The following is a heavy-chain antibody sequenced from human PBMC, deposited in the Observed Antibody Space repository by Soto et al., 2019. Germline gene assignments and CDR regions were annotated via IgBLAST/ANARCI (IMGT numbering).Heavy chain of an antibody. Sequence: LSLTCSVSGLAISRGYYWSWVRQPPGKGLEWIGSIYPSVSSYHNPSLATRLRLSIDTSKNQFTLNLTSVTAADTALYFCAREKVGTTFFDNWGQGIQVTVSS. J-gene: IGHJ4*02. CDR1: GLAISRGYY. V-gene: IGHV4-38-2*02. D-gene: IGHD1-1*01. CDR3: AREKVGTTFFDN. CDR2: IYPSVSS.